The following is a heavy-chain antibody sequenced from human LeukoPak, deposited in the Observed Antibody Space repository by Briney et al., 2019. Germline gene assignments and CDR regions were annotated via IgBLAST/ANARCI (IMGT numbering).Heavy chain of an antibody. D-gene: IGHD3-10*01. CDR3: ARDGTIVRGRDYYYYMDV. J-gene: IGHJ6*03. CDR2: ISAYNGNT. Sequence: GASVKVSCKASGYTFTSYGISWVRQAPGQGLEWMGWISAYNGNTNYAEKLQGRVTMTTDTSTSTAYMELRSLRSDDTAVYYCARDGTIVRGRDYYYYMDVWGKGTTVTVSS. V-gene: IGHV1-18*01. CDR1: GYTFTSYG.